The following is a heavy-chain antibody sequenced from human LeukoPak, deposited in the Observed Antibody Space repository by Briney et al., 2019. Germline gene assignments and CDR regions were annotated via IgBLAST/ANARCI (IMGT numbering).Heavy chain of an antibody. D-gene: IGHD6-19*01. CDR1: GFTVSSNY. Sequence: GGSLRLSCAASGFTVSSNYMSWVRQAPGKGLEWVSVIYSGGSTYYADSVKGGFTISRDNSKNTLYLQMNSLRAEDTAVYYCARDLSGIAVAGMRYYFDYWGQGTLVTVSS. CDR2: IYSGGST. V-gene: IGHV3-66*01. J-gene: IGHJ4*02. CDR3: ARDLSGIAVAGMRYYFDY.